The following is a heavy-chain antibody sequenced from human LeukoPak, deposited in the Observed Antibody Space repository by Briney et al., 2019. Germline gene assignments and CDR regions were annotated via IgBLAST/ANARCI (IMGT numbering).Heavy chain of an antibody. D-gene: IGHD3-10*01. CDR1: GGSISSYY. CDR3: ARRLDYYGSGSSFYYYYYYMDV. J-gene: IGHJ6*03. CDR2: IYYSGST. Sequence: SETLSLTCTVSGGSISSYYWSWIRQPPGKGLEWIGYIYYSGSTNYNPSLKSRVTISVDTSKNQFSLKLSSVTAADTAVYYCARRLDYYGSGSSFYYYYYYMDVWGKGTTVTISS. V-gene: IGHV4-59*12.